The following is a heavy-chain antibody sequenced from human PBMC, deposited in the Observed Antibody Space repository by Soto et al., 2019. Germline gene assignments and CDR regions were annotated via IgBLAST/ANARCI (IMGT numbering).Heavy chain of an antibody. CDR1: GYTFTGYY. CDR3: ARDYCSGGSCPLGYFDY. Sequence: QVQLVQSGAEVKKPGASVKVSCKASGYTFTGYYMHWVRQAPGQGLEWMGWINPNSGGTNYAQKFQGRVTMTRDTLISTAYMELSRLRSDDTAVYYCARDYCSGGSCPLGYFDYWGQGTLVTVSS. V-gene: IGHV1-2*02. J-gene: IGHJ4*02. CDR2: INPNSGGT. D-gene: IGHD2-15*01.